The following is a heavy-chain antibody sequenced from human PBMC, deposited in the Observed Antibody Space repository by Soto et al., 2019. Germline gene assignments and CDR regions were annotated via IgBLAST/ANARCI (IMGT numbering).Heavy chain of an antibody. D-gene: IGHD3-10*01. CDR1: GFTFSSYW. CDR3: ARDGGSFLLFGELFRYYYYGMDV. Sequence: YLRLSCAASGFTFSSYWMSWVRQAPGKGLEWVANIKQDGSEKYYVDSVKGRFTISRDNAENSLYLQMNSLRAEDTAVYYCARDGGSFLLFGELFRYYYYGMDVWGQGTTVTVSS. J-gene: IGHJ6*02. CDR2: IKQDGSEK. V-gene: IGHV3-7*01.